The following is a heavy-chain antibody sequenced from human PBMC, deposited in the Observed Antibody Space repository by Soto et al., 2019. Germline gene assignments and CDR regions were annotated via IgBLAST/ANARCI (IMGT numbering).Heavy chain of an antibody. CDR1: GDSCISYW. V-gene: IGHV5-51*01. D-gene: IGHD6-13*01. CDR2: ILPDDADT. CDR3: ERQGFSTHYFYAADV. Sequence: ESLNISFTGSGDSCISYWIGWVRQTPGKGLEWMGIILPDDADTRYSPSFEGHATISADRSTNTAYLHLRSLEASDTATYFCERQGFSTHYFYAADVWGQGAQVTVYS. J-gene: IGHJ6*02.